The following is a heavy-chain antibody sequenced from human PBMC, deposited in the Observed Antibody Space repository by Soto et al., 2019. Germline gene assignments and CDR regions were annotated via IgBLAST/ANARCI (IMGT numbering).Heavy chain of an antibody. V-gene: IGHV1-69*01. CDR2: IIPIFGTA. CDR3: ARAPLESRIAAAGNNYYYYYGMDV. D-gene: IGHD6-13*01. Sequence: QVQLVQSGAEVKKPGSSVKVSCKASGGTFSSYAISWVRQAPGQGLEWMGGIIPIFGTANYAQKFQGRVTITADESTSTAYMELSSRRSEDTAVYYCARAPLESRIAAAGNNYYYYYGMDVWGQGTTVTVSS. CDR1: GGTFSSYA. J-gene: IGHJ6*02.